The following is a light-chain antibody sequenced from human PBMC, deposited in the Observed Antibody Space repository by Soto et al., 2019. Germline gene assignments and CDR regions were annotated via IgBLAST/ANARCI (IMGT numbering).Light chain of an antibody. CDR2: GAS. CDR1: QSVSTNY. V-gene: IGKV3-20*01. J-gene: IGKJ4*01. Sequence: EIVLTQSPGTLSVSPGETATLSCRASQSVSTNYLAWYQQKPGQAPRLLIYGASTKATGIPDRFSGSGSGTDFTLTISRLEPEDMAVYYCQQYGSSPLLTFGGGTKVEIK. CDR3: QQYGSSPLLT.